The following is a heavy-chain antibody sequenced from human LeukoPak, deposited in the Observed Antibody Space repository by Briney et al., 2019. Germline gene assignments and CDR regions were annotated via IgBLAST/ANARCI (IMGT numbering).Heavy chain of an antibody. CDR2: ISGSGGST. V-gene: IGHV3-23*01. D-gene: IGHD3-10*01. J-gene: IGHJ3*02. CDR1: GFTFRSYA. Sequence: PGGSLRLSCGASGFTFRSYAMSWVRQAPGKGLEGVSAISGSGGSTYYADSVKGRFTISRDNSKNTLYLQMNSLRAEDTAVYYCAKGGDHFTRLNAFDIWGQGTMVTASS. CDR3: AKGGDHFTRLNAFDI.